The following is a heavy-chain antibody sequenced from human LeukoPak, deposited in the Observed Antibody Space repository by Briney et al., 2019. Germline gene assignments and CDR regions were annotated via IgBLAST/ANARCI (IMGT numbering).Heavy chain of an antibody. CDR1: GGSISSGGYY. D-gene: IGHD6-6*01. J-gene: IGHJ4*02. Sequence: KSSETLSLTCTVSGGSISSGGYYWSWIRQPPGKGLEWIGYIYHSGSTYYNPSLKSRVTISVDRSKNQFSLKLSSVTAADTAVYYCAREDSEGARRIYYFDYWGQGTLVTVSS. V-gene: IGHV4-30-2*01. CDR3: AREDSEGARRIYYFDY. CDR2: IYHSGST.